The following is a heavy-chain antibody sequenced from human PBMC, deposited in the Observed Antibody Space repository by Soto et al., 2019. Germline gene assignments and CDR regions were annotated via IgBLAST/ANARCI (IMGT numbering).Heavy chain of an antibody. CDR1: GDSVSSNSAA. D-gene: IGHD3-9*01. J-gene: IGHJ5*02. V-gene: IGHV6-1*01. CDR3: AREANRGSLFYDILTGYPGGRFDP. Sequence: SPTLSLTCAISGDSVSSNSAAWNWIRQSPSRGLEWLGRTYYRSKWYNDYAVSVKSRITINPDTSKNQFSLQLNSVTPEDTAVYYCAREANRGSLFYDILTGYPGGRFDPWGQGTLVTVSS. CDR2: TYYRSKWYN.